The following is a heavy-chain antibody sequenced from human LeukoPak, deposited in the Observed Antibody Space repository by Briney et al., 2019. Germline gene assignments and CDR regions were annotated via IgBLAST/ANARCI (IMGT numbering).Heavy chain of an antibody. CDR2: ISGGGDDT. D-gene: IGHD1-26*01. J-gene: IGHJ4*02. CDR1: GYSFRNYA. Sequence: GGSLRLSCAASGYSFRNYAMSWIRQAPGEGLEWVSAISGGGDDTYYTDSVKGRFTISRDNSKNMLYLQMNSLRGEDTAVYYCAKGAFGYSFSECWGQGSLVTVSS. V-gene: IGHV3-23*01. CDR3: AKGAFGYSFSEC.